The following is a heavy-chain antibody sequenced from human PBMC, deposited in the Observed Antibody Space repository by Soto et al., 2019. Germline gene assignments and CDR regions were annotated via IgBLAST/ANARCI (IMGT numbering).Heavy chain of an antibody. D-gene: IGHD3-10*01. J-gene: IGHJ4*02. CDR3: ASARLSGSVVTRYFDY. V-gene: IGHV1-69*02. Sequence: QVQLVQSGAEVKKPGSSVKVSCKASGGTFSSYTISWVRQAPGQGLEWMGRIIPILGIANYAQKFQGRVTITSDNATFSAYMELSSLRSEDTVVYFYASARLSGSVVTRYFDYSAQGTMVTVS. CDR1: GGTFSSYT. CDR2: IIPILGIA.